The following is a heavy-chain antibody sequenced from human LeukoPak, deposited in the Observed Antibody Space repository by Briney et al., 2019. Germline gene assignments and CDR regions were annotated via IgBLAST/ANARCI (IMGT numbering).Heavy chain of an antibody. CDR2: ISDDGSNK. CDR1: GFTFSSYG. CDR3: ARSMQVNGDYVWYYFDY. J-gene: IGHJ4*02. Sequence: GGSLRLSCAASGFTFSSYGMHWVRQAPGKGREGVAVISDDGSNKYYADSGKGRFTISRDKSKNTLYRQMNSLSAEDTAVSYCARSMQVNGDYVWYYFDYWGQGTLVTVSS. D-gene: IGHD4-17*01. V-gene: IGHV3-30*03.